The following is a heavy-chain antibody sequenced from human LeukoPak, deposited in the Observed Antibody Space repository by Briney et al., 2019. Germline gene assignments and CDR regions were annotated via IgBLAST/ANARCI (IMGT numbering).Heavy chain of an antibody. D-gene: IGHD2-21*02. CDR3: AKGRGLHCGVDCYSDC. V-gene: IGHV3-23*01. J-gene: IGHJ4*02. Sequence: PGGSLRLSCAASGLTFSGYAMNWVRQAPGKGLEWVSTICDSGGSTYYTDSVKGRFTISRDNSKNTLYLQMSSLRAEDTAVYYCAKGRGLHCGVDCYSDCWGQGTLVTVSS. CDR2: ICDSGGST. CDR1: GLTFSGYA.